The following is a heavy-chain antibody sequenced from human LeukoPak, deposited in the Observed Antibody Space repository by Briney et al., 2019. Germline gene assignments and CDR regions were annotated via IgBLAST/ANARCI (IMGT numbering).Heavy chain of an antibody. CDR3: ARGRDGYNSDAFDI. V-gene: IGHV3-7*01. D-gene: IGHD5-24*01. CDR1: GFTFSTYW. CDR2: IKPDGSEK. Sequence: GGSLRLSCAASGFTFSTYWMGWVRQAPGKGLEWVAKIKPDGSEKDHVDSVKGRSTISRDNAKNSLYLQMNSLRAEDTAVYYCARGRDGYNSDAFDIWGQGTMVTVSS. J-gene: IGHJ3*02.